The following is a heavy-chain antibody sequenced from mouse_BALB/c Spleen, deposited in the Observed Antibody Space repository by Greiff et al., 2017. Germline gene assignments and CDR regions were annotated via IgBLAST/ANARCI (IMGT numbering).Heavy chain of an antibody. Sequence: QVQLQQSGAELAKPGASVKMSCKASGYTFTSYWMHWVKQRPGQGLEWIGYINPSTGYTEYNQKFKDKATLTADKSSSTAYMQLSSLTSEDSAVYYCARDYGSSYVDYSMDYWGQGTSVPVSS. CDR2: INPSTGYT. CDR1: GYTFTSYW. D-gene: IGHD1-1*01. J-gene: IGHJ4*01. CDR3: ARDYGSSYVDYSMDY. V-gene: IGHV1-7*01.